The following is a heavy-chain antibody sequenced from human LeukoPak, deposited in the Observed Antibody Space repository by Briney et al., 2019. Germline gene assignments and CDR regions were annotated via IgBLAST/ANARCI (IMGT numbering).Heavy chain of an antibody. CDR3: ASTVAAAGTGFDY. CDR2: INPNSGGT. D-gene: IGHD6-13*01. J-gene: IGHJ4*02. CDR1: GYTFTGYY. Sequence: ASVTVSFTASGYTFTGYYMHWVRQAPGQGLEWMGWINPNSGGTNYAQKFQGRVTMTRDTSISTAYMELSRLRSDDTAVYYCASTVAAAGTGFDYWGQGTLVTVSS. V-gene: IGHV1-2*02.